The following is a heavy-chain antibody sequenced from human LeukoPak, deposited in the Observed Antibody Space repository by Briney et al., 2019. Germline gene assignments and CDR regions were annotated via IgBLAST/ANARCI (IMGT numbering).Heavy chain of an antibody. D-gene: IGHD3-10*01. CDR1: GFTFSSNA. CDR3: VKGLTYYYGSGSYPFDY. Sequence: GGSLRLSCSASGFTFSSNAMHWVRQAPGKGLEYVSAISSNGGSTYYADSVKGRFTISRDNSKNTLYLQMSSLRAEDTAVYYCVKGLTYYYGSGSYPFDYWGQGTLVTVSS. J-gene: IGHJ4*02. V-gene: IGHV3-64D*06. CDR2: ISSNGGST.